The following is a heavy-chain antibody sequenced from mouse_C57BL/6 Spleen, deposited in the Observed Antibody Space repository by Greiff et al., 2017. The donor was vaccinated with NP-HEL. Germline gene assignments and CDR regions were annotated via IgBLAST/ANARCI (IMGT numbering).Heavy chain of an antibody. J-gene: IGHJ4*01. V-gene: IGHV3-6*01. Sequence: EVHLVESGPGLVKPSQSLSLTRSVTGYSITSGYYWNWIRQLPGNKLEWMGYISYDGSNNYNPSLKNRISITRDTSKNQFFLKLNSVTTEDTATYYCARFYYGYDGAMDYWGQGTSVTVSS. CDR1: GYSITSGYY. CDR3: ARFYYGYDGAMDY. D-gene: IGHD2-2*01. CDR2: ISYDGSN.